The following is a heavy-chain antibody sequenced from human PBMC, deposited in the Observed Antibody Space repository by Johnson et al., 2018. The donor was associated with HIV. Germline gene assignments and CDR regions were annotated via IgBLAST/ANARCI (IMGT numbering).Heavy chain of an antibody. V-gene: IGHV3-66*01. CDR1: GFTVSSNY. CDR2: IYSGGST. D-gene: IGHD1-26*01. CDR3: AREGAWEVRPGAFDI. Sequence: VQLVESGGGLVQSGGSLRLSCAASGFTVSSNYMSWVRQAPGKGLAWVSVIYSGGSTYYADSVKGRFTISSDNSKNTLYLQMNSLRADDTAVYYCAREGAWEVRPGAFDIWGQGTMVTVSS. J-gene: IGHJ3*02.